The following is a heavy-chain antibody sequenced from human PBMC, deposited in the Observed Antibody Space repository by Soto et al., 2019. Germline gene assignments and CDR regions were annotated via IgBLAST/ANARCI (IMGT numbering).Heavy chain of an antibody. Sequence: SETLSLTCAVSGGSISSSNWWSWVRQPPGKGLEWIGEIYHSGSTNYNPSLKSRVTISVDKSKNQFSLKLSSVTTADTAVYYCARTYGSGSYSRYYFDYWGQGTLVTVSS. J-gene: IGHJ4*02. CDR2: IYHSGST. V-gene: IGHV4-4*02. CDR1: GGSISSSNW. D-gene: IGHD3-10*01. CDR3: ARTYGSGSYSRYYFDY.